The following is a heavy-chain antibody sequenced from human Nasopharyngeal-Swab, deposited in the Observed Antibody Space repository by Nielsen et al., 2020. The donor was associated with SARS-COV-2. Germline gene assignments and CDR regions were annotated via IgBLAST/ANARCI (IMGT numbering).Heavy chain of an antibody. CDR3: ASGHGSGWWKYWFDP. CDR2: INHSGST. V-gene: IGHV4-34*01. Sequence: SETLSLTCAVYGGSFSGYYWSWIRQPPGKGLEWIGEINHSGSTNYNPSLKSRVTISVDTSKNHFSLKLSSVTAADTAAYYCASGHGSGWWKYWFDPWGQGTLVTVSS. CDR1: GGSFSGYY. J-gene: IGHJ5*01. D-gene: IGHD6-19*01.